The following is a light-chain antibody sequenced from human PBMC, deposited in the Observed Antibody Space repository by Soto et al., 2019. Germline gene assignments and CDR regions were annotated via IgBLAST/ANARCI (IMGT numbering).Light chain of an antibody. CDR1: QSVSNNY. Sequence: EIVLTQSPGTLSLSPGERASLSCRASQSVSNNYLAWYQQKPGQAPRLVIYGPSTRATGIPDRFSGSGSGTDFTLTISRLEPEDFAVDYCQQYGSSPFTFGPGTKVDIK. CDR2: GPS. V-gene: IGKV3-20*01. CDR3: QQYGSSPFT. J-gene: IGKJ3*01.